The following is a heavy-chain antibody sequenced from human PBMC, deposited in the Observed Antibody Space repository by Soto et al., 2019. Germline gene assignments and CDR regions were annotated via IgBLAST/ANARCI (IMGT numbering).Heavy chain of an antibody. Sequence: EVQLVESGGGLVQPGGSRRVSCAASGFSFSNYAMNWVRQAPGKGLEWVPYISIGSGSIFYADSVKGRFTISRDDAKNSLSMQMNTLRDEDTAVYYCVRDDRWAFDFWGQGTMVTVSS. J-gene: IGHJ3*01. CDR3: VRDDRWAFDF. D-gene: IGHD3-22*01. CDR2: ISIGSGSI. CDR1: GFSFSNYA. V-gene: IGHV3-48*02.